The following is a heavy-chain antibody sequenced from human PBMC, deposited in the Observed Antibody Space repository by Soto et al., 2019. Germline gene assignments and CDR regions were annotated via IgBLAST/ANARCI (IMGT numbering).Heavy chain of an antibody. D-gene: IGHD3-16*01. CDR1: GFTFSSYS. V-gene: IGHV3-48*01. J-gene: IGHJ3*02. CDR3: AIFPRVAGLGGPRAFDI. Sequence: GGSLRLSCAASGFTFSSYSMNWVRQAPGKGLEWVSYISSSSSTIYYADSVKGRFTISRDNAKNSLYLQMNSLRAEDTAVYYCAIFPRVAGLGGPRAFDIWGQGTMVTVSS. CDR2: ISSSSSTI.